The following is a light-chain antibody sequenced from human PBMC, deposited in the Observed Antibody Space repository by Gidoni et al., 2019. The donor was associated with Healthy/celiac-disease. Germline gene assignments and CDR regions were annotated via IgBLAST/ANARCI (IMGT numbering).Light chain of an antibody. CDR1: QSVSSN. CDR2: GAS. J-gene: IGKJ4*01. V-gene: IGKV3-15*01. CDR3: QQYNNWPLLT. Sequence: EIVLTQSPATLSVSPGERATLSCRASQSVSSNLAWYQQQPGQATRLLIYGASTRATGTPARFSGSVSGTEFTLTISSLQSEDFAVYYCQQYNNWPLLTFGGGTKVEIK.